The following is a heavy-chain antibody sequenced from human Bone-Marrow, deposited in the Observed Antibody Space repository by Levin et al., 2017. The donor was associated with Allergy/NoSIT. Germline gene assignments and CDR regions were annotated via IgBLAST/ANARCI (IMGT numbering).Heavy chain of an antibody. CDR3: ARDLEYDESSDYPPELFDY. CDR1: GYTFNNFG. CDR2: IDTYKFKT. J-gene: IGHJ4*02. D-gene: IGHD6-19*01. Sequence: VKVSCKASGYTFNNFGISWVRQAPGQGLEWMGWIDTYKFKTTYAHKFQGRVTMSTDTSTSTAYMELKSLKSDDTAVYYWARDLEYDESSDYPPELFDYWGQGTLVTVSS. V-gene: IGHV1-18*01.